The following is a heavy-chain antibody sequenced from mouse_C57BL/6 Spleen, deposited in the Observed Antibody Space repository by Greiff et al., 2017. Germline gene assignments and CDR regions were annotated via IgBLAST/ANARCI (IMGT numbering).Heavy chain of an antibody. CDR3: ARVPYYGSSSFAY. V-gene: IGHV5-17*01. CDR2: ISSGSSTI. CDR1: GFTFSDYG. Sequence: EVMLVESGGGLVKPGGSLKLSCAASGFTFSDYGMHWVRQAPEKGLEWVAYISSGSSTIYYADTVKGRFTISRDNAKNTLFLQMTSLRSEDTAMYYCARVPYYGSSSFAYWGQGTLVTVSA. D-gene: IGHD1-1*01. J-gene: IGHJ3*01.